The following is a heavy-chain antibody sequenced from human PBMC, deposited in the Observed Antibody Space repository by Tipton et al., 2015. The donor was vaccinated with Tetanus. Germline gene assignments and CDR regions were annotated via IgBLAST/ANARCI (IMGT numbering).Heavy chain of an antibody. CDR1: GDTFSNYA. CDR3: ARDHDLGAPLDY. Sequence: QLVQSGAEVKKPGSSVKVSCKASGDTFSNYAISWVRQAPGQGLEWMGGIIPIFGTPYYAQNFQGRVSIAADTSTKTAYMNLYSLTSDDTAIYYCARDHDLGAPLDYWGQGTLVTVSS. D-gene: IGHD1-26*01. CDR2: IIPIFGTP. J-gene: IGHJ4*02. V-gene: IGHV1-69*06.